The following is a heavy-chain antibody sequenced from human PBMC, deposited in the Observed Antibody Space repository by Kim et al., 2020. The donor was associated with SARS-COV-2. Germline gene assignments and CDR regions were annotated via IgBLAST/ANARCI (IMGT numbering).Heavy chain of an antibody. Sequence: SETLSLTCTVSGGSISSYYWSWIRQPAGKGLEWIGRIYTSGSTNYNPSLKSRVTMSVDTSKNQFSLKLSSVTAADTAVYYCARAGSKDEYYDFWSGYYNWFDPWGQGTLVTVSS. V-gene: IGHV4-4*07. J-gene: IGHJ5*02. CDR1: GGSISSYY. CDR2: IYTSGST. D-gene: IGHD3-3*01. CDR3: ARAGSKDEYYDFWSGYYNWFDP.